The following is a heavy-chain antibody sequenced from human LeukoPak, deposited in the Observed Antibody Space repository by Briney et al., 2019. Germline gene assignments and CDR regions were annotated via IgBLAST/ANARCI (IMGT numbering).Heavy chain of an antibody. CDR1: GFTFSSYA. CDR2: ISYDGSNK. J-gene: IGHJ4*02. Sequence: PGRSLRLSCAASGFTFSSYAMHWVRQAPGKGLEWVAVISYDGSNKYYADSVKGRFTISRDNSKNTLYLQMNSLRAEDTAVYYCARSPSWNYDSSTNYFDYWGQGTLVTVPS. D-gene: IGHD3-22*01. CDR3: ARSPSWNYDSSTNYFDY. V-gene: IGHV3-30*04.